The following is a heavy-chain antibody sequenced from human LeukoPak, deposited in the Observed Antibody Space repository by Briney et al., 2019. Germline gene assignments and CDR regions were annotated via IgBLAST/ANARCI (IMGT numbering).Heavy chain of an antibody. CDR1: GFTFSNYA. V-gene: IGHV3-23*01. Sequence: PGGSLRLSCAASGFTFSNYAMSWVRQAPGKGLEWVSTISNSDGNTYYADSVKGRFTISRDNSRNTLYLQMNSLRAEDTAVYYCAKDQGSSWFGEFGPPREIGYWGQGTLVTVSS. D-gene: IGHD3-10*01. CDR3: AKDQGSSWFGEFGPPREIGY. CDR2: ISNSDGNT. J-gene: IGHJ4*02.